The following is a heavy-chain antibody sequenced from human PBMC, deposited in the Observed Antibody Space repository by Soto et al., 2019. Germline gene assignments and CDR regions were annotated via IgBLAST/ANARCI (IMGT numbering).Heavy chain of an antibody. Sequence: EVQLLESGGGLVQPGGSLRLSCAASGFTFSSYAMSWVRQAPGKGLEWVSAISGSGGSTYYADSVKGRFTISRDNSKNTLYLQMNSLRAEDMAVYYCAKASNPLNVVAAAGLDYWGQGTLVTVSS. J-gene: IGHJ4*02. D-gene: IGHD6-13*01. CDR3: AKASNPLNVVAAAGLDY. V-gene: IGHV3-23*01. CDR2: ISGSGGST. CDR1: GFTFSSYA.